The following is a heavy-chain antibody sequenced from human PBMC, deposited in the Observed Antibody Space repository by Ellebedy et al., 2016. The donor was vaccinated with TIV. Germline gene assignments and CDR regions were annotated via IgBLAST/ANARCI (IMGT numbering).Heavy chain of an antibody. J-gene: IGHJ4*02. CDR2: ISAYNGNT. CDR3: ARGGPYYDSGGYIYYFDY. Sequence: ASVKVSCXASGYTFTSYGISWVRQAPGQGLEWMGWISAYNGNTNYAQNFQGRVTMTTDTSTITAYMELKSLRFDDTAVYYCARGGPYYDSGGYIYYFDYWGQGSLVTVSS. D-gene: IGHD3-22*01. CDR1: GYTFTSYG. V-gene: IGHV1-18*01.